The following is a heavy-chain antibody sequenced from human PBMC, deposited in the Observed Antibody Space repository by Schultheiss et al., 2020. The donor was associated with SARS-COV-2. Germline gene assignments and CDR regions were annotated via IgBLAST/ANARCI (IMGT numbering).Heavy chain of an antibody. V-gene: IGHV4-34*01. J-gene: IGHJ4*02. CDR3: ARDGITIFGVVIDY. CDR2: INHSGST. CDR1: GGSFSGNY. Sequence: SETLSLTCAVYGGSFSGNYWSWIRQPPGKGLEWIGEINHSGSTNCNPSLKSRVTISVDTSKNQFSLNLSSVTAADTAVYYCARDGITIFGVVIDYWGQGTLVTVSS. D-gene: IGHD3-3*01.